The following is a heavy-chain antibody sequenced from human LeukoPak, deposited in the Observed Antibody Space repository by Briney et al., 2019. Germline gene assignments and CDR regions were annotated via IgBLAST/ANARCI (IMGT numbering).Heavy chain of an antibody. CDR3: AMTGGYYDSSGYYYFDY. CDR1: GFSISTAYY. Sequence: PSETLSLTCTVSGFSISTAYYWGWIRQPPGKGLEWIGSIYHSGSTYYNPSLKSRVTISVDTSKNQFSLKLSSVTAADTAVYYCAMTGGYYDSSGYYYFDYWGQGTLVTVSS. V-gene: IGHV4-38-2*02. J-gene: IGHJ4*02. D-gene: IGHD3-22*01. CDR2: IYHSGST.